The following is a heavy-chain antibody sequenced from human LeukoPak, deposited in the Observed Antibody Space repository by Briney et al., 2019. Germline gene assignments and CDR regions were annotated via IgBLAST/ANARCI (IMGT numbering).Heavy chain of an antibody. CDR1: GDSVSSNSAA. V-gene: IGHV6-1*01. J-gene: IGHJ6*02. CDR3: ARDGTSPYYYYYGMDV. CDR2: TYYGSKWYN. Sequence: SQTLSLTCAISGDSVSSNSAAWNWIRQSPSRGLEWLGRTYYGSKWYNDYAVSVKSRITINPDTSKNQFSLQLNSVTPEDTAVYYCARDGTSPYYYYYGMDVWGQGTTVTVSS.